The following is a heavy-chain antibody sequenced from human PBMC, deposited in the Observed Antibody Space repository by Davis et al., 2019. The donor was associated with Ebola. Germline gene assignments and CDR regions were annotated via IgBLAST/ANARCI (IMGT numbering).Heavy chain of an antibody. Sequence: ASVKVSCKTSGYTFPSYPIHWVRQAPGQRLEWMGWINAANGNTKYSQSFQGRVTITRDPSARTAYLEVTSLTSEDTAVYYCAKEWQNYFSYWGQGTLVTVSS. CDR3: AKEWQNYFSY. CDR2: INAANGNT. J-gene: IGHJ4*02. V-gene: IGHV1-3*01. D-gene: IGHD5-24*01. CDR1: GYTFPSYP.